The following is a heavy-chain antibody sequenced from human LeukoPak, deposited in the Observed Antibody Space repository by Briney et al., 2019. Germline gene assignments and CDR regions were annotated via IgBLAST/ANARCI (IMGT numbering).Heavy chain of an antibody. V-gene: IGHV3-23*01. J-gene: IGHJ4*02. D-gene: IGHD5-12*01. Sequence: PGGSLRLSCAASGFTFSSYAMSWVRQAPGKGLEWVSSISGSGVNTYYADSVKGRFTISRDNSKSTLSLQMNSLRAEDTAVYYCAEIQLNSGLCYWGQGTLVTASS. CDR3: AEIQLNSGLCY. CDR1: GFTFSSYA. CDR2: ISGSGVNT.